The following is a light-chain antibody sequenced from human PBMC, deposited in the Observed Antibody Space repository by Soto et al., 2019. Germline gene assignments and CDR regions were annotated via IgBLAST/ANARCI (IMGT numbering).Light chain of an antibody. V-gene: IGKV3-11*01. Sequence: EIVLTQSPATLSLSPGERAALSCRASQSVSSYLASYQQKPGQAPRRLIYDASKRAAGIPARFSGSGSGTDFTLTISSLGPEDFAIYYCQQRSNWPSTFGGGTKVDIK. CDR3: QQRSNWPST. CDR1: QSVSSY. J-gene: IGKJ4*01. CDR2: DAS.